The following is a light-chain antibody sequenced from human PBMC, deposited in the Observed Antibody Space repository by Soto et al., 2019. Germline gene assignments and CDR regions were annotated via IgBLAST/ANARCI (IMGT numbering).Light chain of an antibody. CDR2: GAS. J-gene: IGKJ4*01. CDR1: QSVSIN. CDR3: QQYNNWPPLT. Sequence: EIVMTQSPATLPVSLGESATLSCRASQSVSINLAWYQQKPGQAPRLLVYGASTRATGIPARFSGSGSGTEFTLTISSLQSEDFAVYYCQQYNNWPPLTFGGGTKVEIK. V-gene: IGKV3-15*01.